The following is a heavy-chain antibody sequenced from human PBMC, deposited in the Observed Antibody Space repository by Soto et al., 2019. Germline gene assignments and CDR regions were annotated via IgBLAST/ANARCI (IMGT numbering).Heavy chain of an antibody. J-gene: IGHJ3*02. CDR1: GFNVGDNY. Sequence: GGSKRLPNAASGFNVGDNYVTWIRQKPRKGLEWVSVIYSGGSTYYADTVKGRFSISRDSSKNTLYLQMNSLRAEDTAVYYCARRRGGSGSSFPFDIWGQGTMVTVSS. V-gene: IGHV3-66*01. CDR3: ARRRGGSGSSFPFDI. CDR2: IYSGGST. D-gene: IGHD3-10*01.